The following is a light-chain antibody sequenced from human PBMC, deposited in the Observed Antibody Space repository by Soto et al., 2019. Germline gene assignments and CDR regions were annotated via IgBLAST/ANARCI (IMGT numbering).Light chain of an antibody. CDR2: DVS. CDR1: QSVNIY. V-gene: IGKV3-11*01. J-gene: IGKJ4*01. CDR3: QQRSSWPVT. Sequence: EIVLTQAPATLSLSPGERATLSCRASQSVNIYLARYQQRPGQAPRLLIYDVSNRATGIPARFSGSGSGTDFTLTISSLEPEDFAVYYCQQRSSWPVTFGGGTKVEIK.